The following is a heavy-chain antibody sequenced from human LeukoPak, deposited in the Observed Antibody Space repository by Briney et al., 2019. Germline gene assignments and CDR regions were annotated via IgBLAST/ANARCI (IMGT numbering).Heavy chain of an antibody. D-gene: IGHD3-9*01. CDR1: GGTFGSYT. CDR3: ASLVDISTGYSVPRNYYYYMDV. J-gene: IGHJ6*03. CDR2: IIPILGIA. Sequence: SVEVSCKASGGTFGSYTISWVRQAPGQGLEWMGRIIPILGIANYAQKFQGRVTITADKSTSTAYMELSSLRSEDTAVYYCASLVDISTGYSVPRNYYYYMDVWGKGTTVTVSS. V-gene: IGHV1-69*02.